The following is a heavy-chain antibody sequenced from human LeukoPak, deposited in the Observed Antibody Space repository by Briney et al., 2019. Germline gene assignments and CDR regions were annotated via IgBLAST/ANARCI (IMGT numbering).Heavy chain of an antibody. Sequence: PSETLSLTCAVYGGSFSGYYWSWIRQPPGKGLEWIGEINHSGSTNYNPSLKSRVTISVDTSKNQFSLKLSSVTAADTAVYYCARASYSSGFWGQGTLSPSPQ. J-gene: IGHJ4*02. CDR3: ARASYSSGF. CDR2: INHSGST. V-gene: IGHV4-34*01. CDR1: GGSFSGYY. D-gene: IGHD6-19*01.